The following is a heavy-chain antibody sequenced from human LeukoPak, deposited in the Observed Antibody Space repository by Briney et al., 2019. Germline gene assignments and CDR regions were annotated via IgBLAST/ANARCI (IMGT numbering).Heavy chain of an antibody. J-gene: IGHJ4*02. V-gene: IGHV1-69*04. CDR3: ARSPGATVTTGDY. D-gene: IGHD4-11*01. CDR2: IIPILGIA. Sequence: SVKVSCKASGYTFTSYGISWVRQAPGQGLEWMGRIIPILGIANYAQKFQGRVTITADKSTSTAYMELSSLRSEDTAVYYCARSPGATVTTGDYWGQGTLVTVSS. CDR1: GYTFTSYG.